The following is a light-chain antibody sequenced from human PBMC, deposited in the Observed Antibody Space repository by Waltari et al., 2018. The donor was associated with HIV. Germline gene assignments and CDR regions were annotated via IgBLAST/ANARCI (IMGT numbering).Light chain of an antibody. CDR1: SSNIATNT. V-gene: IGLV1-44*01. CDR3: ATWDDTLNGWV. CDR2: TNN. Sequence: QRVTISCSGSSSNIATNTVNWYQQLPGTAPKLLIYTNNQRPSGVPARFSGSKSGTPASLAIIGRQSDDDADYYCATWDDTLNGWVFGGGTKLTVL. J-gene: IGLJ3*02.